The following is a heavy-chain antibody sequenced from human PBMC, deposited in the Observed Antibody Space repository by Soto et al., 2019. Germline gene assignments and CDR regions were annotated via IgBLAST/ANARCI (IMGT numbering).Heavy chain of an antibody. CDR1: GYHFTNYW. Sequence: GESLKISCKGSGYHFTNYWIGWVRQMPGKGLEWMGIIYPGDSDTRYSPSFQGQVTISADKSISTAYLQWSSLKASDTGTYYCARLRWRGSVIDSWGQGTLVTVSS. J-gene: IGHJ4*02. CDR3: ARLRWRGSVIDS. D-gene: IGHD4-17*01. V-gene: IGHV5-51*01. CDR2: IYPGDSDT.